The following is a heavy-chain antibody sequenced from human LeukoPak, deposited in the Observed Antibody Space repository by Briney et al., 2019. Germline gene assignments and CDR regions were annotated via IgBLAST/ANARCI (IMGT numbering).Heavy chain of an antibody. CDR2: IKQDGSEK. D-gene: IGHD3-22*01. CDR3: AREKYYYDSSGYYLDY. V-gene: IGHV3-7*01. Sequence: GGSLRLSCAASGFTFSSYWMSWVRQAPGKGLEWVANIKQDGSEKYYVDSVKGRFTISRDNAKDSLYLQMNSLRAEDTAVYYCAREKYYYDSSGYYLDYWGQGTLVTVSS. CDR1: GFTFSSYW. J-gene: IGHJ4*02.